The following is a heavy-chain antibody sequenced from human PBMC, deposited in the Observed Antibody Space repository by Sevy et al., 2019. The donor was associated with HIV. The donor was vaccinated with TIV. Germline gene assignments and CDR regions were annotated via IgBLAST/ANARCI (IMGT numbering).Heavy chain of an antibody. D-gene: IGHD3-3*01. CDR3: TGTIFGVVINYYMDV. CDR2: IRSKANSYAT. CDR1: GFTFSGSA. Sequence: GGSLRLSCAASGFTFSGSAMHWVRQASGKGLEWVGRIRSKANSYATAYAASVKGRFTISRDDSKNRAYLQMNSLKTEDTAVYYCTGTIFGVVINYYMDVWGKGTTVTVSS. V-gene: IGHV3-73*01. J-gene: IGHJ6*03.